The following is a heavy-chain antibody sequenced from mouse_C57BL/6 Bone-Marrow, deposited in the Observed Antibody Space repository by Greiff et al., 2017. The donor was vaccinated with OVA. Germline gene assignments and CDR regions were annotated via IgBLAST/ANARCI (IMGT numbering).Heavy chain of an antibody. Sequence: QVQLQQSGAELVKPGASVKMSCKASGYTFTSYWITWVKQRPGQGLEWIGDIYPGSGSTNYNEKFKSKATLTVDTSSSTAYMQLSSLTSEDSAVYYCARYYYGSSFFAYWGQGTLVTVSA. V-gene: IGHV1-55*01. J-gene: IGHJ3*01. CDR3: ARYYYGSSFFAY. CDR1: GYTFTSYW. D-gene: IGHD1-1*01. CDR2: IYPGSGST.